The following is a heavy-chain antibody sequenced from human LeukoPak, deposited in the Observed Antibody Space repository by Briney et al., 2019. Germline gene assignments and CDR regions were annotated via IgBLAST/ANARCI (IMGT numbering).Heavy chain of an antibody. CDR3: ARDGLAVAGSFDY. V-gene: IGHV1-2*02. Sequence: GASVKVSCKASGYTFTGYYMHWVRQAPGQGLEWMGWINPNSGGTNYAQKFQGRVTMTRDTSISTAYMELSRLRSDDTAVYYCARDGLAVAGSFDYWGQGTLVTVSS. D-gene: IGHD6-19*01. CDR1: GYTFTGYY. CDR2: INPNSGGT. J-gene: IGHJ4*02.